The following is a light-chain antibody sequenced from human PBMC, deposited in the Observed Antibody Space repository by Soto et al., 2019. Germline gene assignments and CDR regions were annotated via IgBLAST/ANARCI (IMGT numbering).Light chain of an antibody. V-gene: IGLV2-23*01. Sequence: QSAVTQPASVSGSPGQSITISCTGNSGFVGSFSLVSWYQQHPGKAPKLLIYETKKRPSGIPSRFSGSKSGNTASLTISGLQAEDEAEYSCCSYAGSSTYVFGTGTKVTVL. CDR2: ETK. CDR1: SGFVGSFSL. J-gene: IGLJ1*01. CDR3: CSYAGSSTYV.